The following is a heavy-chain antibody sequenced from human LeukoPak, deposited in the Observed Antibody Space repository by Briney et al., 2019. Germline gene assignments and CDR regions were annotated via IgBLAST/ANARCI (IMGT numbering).Heavy chain of an antibody. J-gene: IGHJ4*02. Sequence: SETLSLTCTVSGGSITGFYRSWIRQPPGKGLEWIGYIYYSGSTNYNPSLKSRVTISIDTSKNQFSLKLNSVTAADTAVYYCAREAVAGLDYWGQGTLVTVSS. D-gene: IGHD6-19*01. CDR2: IYYSGST. CDR1: GGSITGFY. V-gene: IGHV4-59*12. CDR3: AREAVAGLDY.